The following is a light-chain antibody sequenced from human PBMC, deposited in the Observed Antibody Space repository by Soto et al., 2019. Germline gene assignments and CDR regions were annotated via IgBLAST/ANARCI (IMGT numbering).Light chain of an antibody. CDR3: SSYTSSSTLV. Sequence: QAVVTQPASVSGSPGQSITISCTGTSSDVGGYHYVSWYQQHPGKAPKLMIYEVSNRPSGVSNRFSGSKSGNTASLTISGLQAEDEADYYCSSYTSSSTLVFGTGTKLTVL. J-gene: IGLJ1*01. CDR2: EVS. V-gene: IGLV2-14*01. CDR1: SSDVGGYHY.